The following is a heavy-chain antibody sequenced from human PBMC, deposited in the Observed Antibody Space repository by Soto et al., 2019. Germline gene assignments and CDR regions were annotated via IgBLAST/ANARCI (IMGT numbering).Heavy chain of an antibody. D-gene: IGHD2-2*01. J-gene: IGHJ4*02. CDR3: AREASVLIPAAQPSRFDS. CDR1: GYSFMKYG. V-gene: IGHV1-18*01. Sequence: ASVKVSCKGFGYSFMKYGINWVRQAPGQGLEWVGWISPYSGYTHSAQKFHGRLTLTTDTAASTAYMELRILRSADAALYYCAREASVLIPAAQPSRFDSWGQGTLVTVSS. CDR2: ISPYSGYT.